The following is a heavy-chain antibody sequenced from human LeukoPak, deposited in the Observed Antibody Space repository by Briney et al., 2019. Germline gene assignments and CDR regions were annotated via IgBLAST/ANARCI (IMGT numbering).Heavy chain of an antibody. J-gene: IGHJ6*03. V-gene: IGHV3-21*01. CDR3: ARDAIAVAGKALYYYYYYMDV. CDR2: ISSSSYI. Sequence: GGSLRLSCAASGFTFSSYSMNWVRQAPGKGLEWVSSISSSSYIYYADSVKGRFTISRDNAKNSLYLQMNSLRAEDTAVYYCARDAIAVAGKALYYYYYYMDVWGKGTTVTVSS. CDR1: GFTFSSYS. D-gene: IGHD6-19*01.